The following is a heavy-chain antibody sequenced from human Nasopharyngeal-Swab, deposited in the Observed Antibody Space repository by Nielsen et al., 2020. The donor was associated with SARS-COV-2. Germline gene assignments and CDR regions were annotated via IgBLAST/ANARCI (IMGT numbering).Heavy chain of an antibody. J-gene: IGHJ6*02. D-gene: IGHD5-18*01. CDR2: IYYSGST. CDR3: ASLRGYTAMVTTTYYYGMDV. Sequence: SETLSLTCTASGGSVSSGSYYWSWIRQPPGKGLEWIGYIYYSGSTNYNPSLKSRVTISVDTSKNQFSLKLSSVTAADTAVYYCASLRGYTAMVTTTYYYGMDVWGQGTTVTVSS. CDR1: GGSVSSGSYY. V-gene: IGHV4-61*01.